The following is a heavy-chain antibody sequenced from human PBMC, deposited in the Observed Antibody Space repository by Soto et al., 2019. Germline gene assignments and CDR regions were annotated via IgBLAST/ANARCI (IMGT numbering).Heavy chain of an antibody. J-gene: IGHJ4*02. D-gene: IGHD1-26*01. V-gene: IGHV4-59*08. CDR3: ARRYGGNLDY. CDR1: GGSISNYY. Sequence: SETLSLTCTVSGGSISNYYWTWIRQPPGKGLEWIGYIYYSGSTNYNPSLKSRVTISVDTSKNQFSLKLSSVTAADTAVYYCARRYGGNLDYWGQGTLVTVSS. CDR2: IYYSGST.